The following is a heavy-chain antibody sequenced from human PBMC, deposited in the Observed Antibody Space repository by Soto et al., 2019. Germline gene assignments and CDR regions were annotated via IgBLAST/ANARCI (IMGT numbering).Heavy chain of an antibody. V-gene: IGHV4-31*03. CDR3: ARAVPQYYDFWSGYLDY. D-gene: IGHD3-3*01. CDR2: ISYSGST. CDR1: NGYISSGGYY. J-gene: IGHJ4*02. Sequence: QIHLQESGPGLVKPSQTLSLTCTVSNGYISSGGYYWSWIRQHPGKGLEWIGYISYSGSTYYMPSLKSRLAISIDMSKNQFSLRLGSVTAADTAVYYCARAVPQYYDFWSGYLDYWGLGTLVTVSS.